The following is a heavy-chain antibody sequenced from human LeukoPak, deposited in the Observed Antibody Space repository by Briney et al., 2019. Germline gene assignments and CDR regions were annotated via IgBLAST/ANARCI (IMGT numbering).Heavy chain of an antibody. D-gene: IGHD3-22*01. CDR3: ARQPSGYYDKSGYYPYYFDY. CDR2: IFYSGGT. Sequence: PSETLSLTCTVSGGSINSYYWSWVRQPPGKGLEWIGYIFYSGGTRYDASLESRVTISPDTSRNQFSLKLSSVTAADTAVYYCARQPSGYYDKSGYYPYYFDYWGQGALVTVSS. V-gene: IGHV4-59*08. J-gene: IGHJ4*02. CDR1: GGSINSYY.